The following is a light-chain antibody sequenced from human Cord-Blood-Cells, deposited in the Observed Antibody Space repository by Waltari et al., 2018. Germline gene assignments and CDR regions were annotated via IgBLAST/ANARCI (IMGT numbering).Light chain of an antibody. Sequence: QSALTQSASVSGSPGQPTTIPCTGTTSDVGGYNYASWYQQHPGKAPKLMIYDVSNRPSGVSNRFSGTKSGNTASLTISGLQAEDEADYYCSSYTSSSTLFGTGTKVTVL. CDR2: DVS. CDR3: SSYTSSSTL. CDR1: TSDVGGYNY. V-gene: IGLV2-14*03. J-gene: IGLJ1*01.